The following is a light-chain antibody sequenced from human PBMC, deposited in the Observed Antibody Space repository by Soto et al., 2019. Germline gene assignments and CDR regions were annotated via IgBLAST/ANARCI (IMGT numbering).Light chain of an antibody. V-gene: IGKV1-27*01. Sequence: IQMTQSPASLSAXVGDRVTITCRASQDIGDYLAWYQQKPGKVPKVLIYEASTLQSGVPSRFSGXGSGTXXTLTISGLQPEDVATFYCQMYNSAPQITFGGGTKVEIK. CDR2: EAS. CDR3: QMYNSAPQIT. CDR1: QDIGDY. J-gene: IGKJ4*01.